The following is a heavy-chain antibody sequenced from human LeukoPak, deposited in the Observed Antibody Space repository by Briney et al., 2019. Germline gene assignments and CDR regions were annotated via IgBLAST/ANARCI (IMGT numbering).Heavy chain of an antibody. D-gene: IGHD3-3*01. J-gene: IGHJ5*02. CDR2: INPNSGGT. Sequence: ASVKVSCKASGYTFTGYYMHWVRQAPGQGLEWMGRINPNSGGTNYAQKFQGRVTMTRDTSTSTAYMELRSLRSDDTAVYYCARDSTIFGVVMKGNWFDPWGQGTLVTVSS. V-gene: IGHV1-2*06. CDR1: GYTFTGYY. CDR3: ARDSTIFGVVMKGNWFDP.